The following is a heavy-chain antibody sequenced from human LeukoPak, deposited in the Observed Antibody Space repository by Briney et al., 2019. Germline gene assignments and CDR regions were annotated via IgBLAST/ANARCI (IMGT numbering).Heavy chain of an antibody. CDR1: GGSVSSSYYY. V-gene: IGHV4-39*01. J-gene: IGHJ4*02. CDR2: IHQSGST. Sequence: SETLSLTCTVSGGSVSSSYYYWGWIRQPPGKGLEWIGEIHQSGSTYYNPSLKSRVIISVDTSKNQFSLNLSSVTAADTAVHSCAGGRGRGWSRFDSWGQGTLSPSPQ. D-gene: IGHD6-19*01. CDR3: AGGRGRGWSRFDS.